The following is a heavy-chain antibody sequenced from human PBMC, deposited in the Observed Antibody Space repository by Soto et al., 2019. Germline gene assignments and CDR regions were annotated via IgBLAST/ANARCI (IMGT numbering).Heavy chain of an antibody. Sequence: QVQLQESGPGLVKPSETLSLTCTVSGGSISSYYWSWIRQPPGKGLEWIGYIYYSGSTNYNPSLKCRVTISVHTSKNQFSLKLSSVTAADTAVYYCARDLGEGYSYGLDYWGQGTLVTVSS. CDR1: GGSISSYY. CDR3: ARDLGEGYSYGLDY. V-gene: IGHV4-59*01. D-gene: IGHD5-18*01. J-gene: IGHJ4*02. CDR2: IYYSGST.